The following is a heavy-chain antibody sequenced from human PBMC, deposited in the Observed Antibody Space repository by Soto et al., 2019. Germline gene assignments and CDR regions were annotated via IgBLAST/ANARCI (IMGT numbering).Heavy chain of an antibody. CDR1: GFTFRTSG. CDR2: ISDDGSNK. V-gene: IGHV3-30*18. J-gene: IGHJ4*02. D-gene: IGHD6-19*01. Sequence: QVQLVESGGGVVQPGRSLRLSCAASGFTFRTSGMHWVRQAPGKGLEWVAVISDDGSNKYNIASVEGRFTISRDNSKNTLYLQMNSLRTEDTAVYYCAKDSWGGTVSGWSHDSWGQGTLVTVSS. CDR3: AKDSWGGTVSGWSHDS.